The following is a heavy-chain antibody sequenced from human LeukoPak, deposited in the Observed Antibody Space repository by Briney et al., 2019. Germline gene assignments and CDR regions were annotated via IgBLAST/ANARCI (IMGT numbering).Heavy chain of an antibody. CDR3: ARVGYSGYESAS. CDR2: IYTSDSDT. J-gene: IGHJ5*02. V-gene: IGHV5-51*01. D-gene: IGHD5-12*01. CDR1: GDTFSTSC. Sequence: ECLQISSQASGDTFSTSCSGCVGQMPGESLQWMVIIYTSDSDTRYSPAFEGHRTISSDKSINTAYLQWNSLKASDTAMYYCARVGYSGYESASWGQGTLVTVSS.